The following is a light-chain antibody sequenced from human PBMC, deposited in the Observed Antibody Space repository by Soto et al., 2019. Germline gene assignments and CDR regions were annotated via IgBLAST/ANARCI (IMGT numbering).Light chain of an antibody. J-gene: IGLJ1*01. Sequence: QSVLTQPRSVSGSPGQSVTISCTGTSSDVGGYNYVSWYQQHPDKAPQLLIYDVTKRPSGVPDRFSGSKSDNTASLSISGLQADDEADYFCCSYAGTYSFVFGTGTKLTVL. CDR3: CSYAGTYSFV. CDR2: DVT. CDR1: SSDVGGYNY. V-gene: IGLV2-11*01.